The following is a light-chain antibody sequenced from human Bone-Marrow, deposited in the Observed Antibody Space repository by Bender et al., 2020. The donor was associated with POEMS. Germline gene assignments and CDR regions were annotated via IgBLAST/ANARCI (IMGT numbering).Light chain of an antibody. CDR3: ETWDSNTRV. V-gene: IGLV4-60*03. CDR2: LEGGGSY. CDR1: SEHSSYI. Sequence: QPVLTQSSSASASLGSSVRLTCTLSSEHSSYIIAWHQQQAGKAPRCLMKLEGGGSYRMGSGVPDRFSGSSSGADRYLIVSDVQSGDEAYYYGETWDSNTRVFGGGTKLTVL. J-gene: IGLJ3*02.